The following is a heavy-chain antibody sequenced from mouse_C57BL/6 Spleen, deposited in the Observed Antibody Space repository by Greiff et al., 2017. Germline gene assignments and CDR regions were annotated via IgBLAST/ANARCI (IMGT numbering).Heavy chain of an antibody. J-gene: IGHJ4*01. V-gene: IGHV1-5*01. CDR3: TREPHGDAMDY. Sequence: DVKLVESGTVLARPGASVKMSCKTSGYTFTSYWMHWVKQRPGQGLEWIGAIYPGNGDTSYNQKFKGKAKLTAVTSASTAYMELSSLTNEYSAVYYCTREPHGDAMDYWGQGTSVTVSS. CDR1: GYTFTSYW. CDR2: IYPGNGDT.